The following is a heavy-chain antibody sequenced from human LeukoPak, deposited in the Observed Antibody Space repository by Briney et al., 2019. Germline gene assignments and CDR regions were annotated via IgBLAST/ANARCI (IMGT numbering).Heavy chain of an antibody. CDR2: IYSGGNT. D-gene: IGHD1-26*01. CDR3: ARGAPTTILYYFDF. V-gene: IGHV3-66*01. CDR1: GFTVGTNF. Sequence: GGSLRLSCAASGFTVGTNFMSWVRQAPGRGLEWVSVIYSGGNTYYADSVKGRFSISRDNSKNILYLQMNSLRAEDTALYFCARGAPTTILYYFDFWGQGTPVTVSS. J-gene: IGHJ4*02.